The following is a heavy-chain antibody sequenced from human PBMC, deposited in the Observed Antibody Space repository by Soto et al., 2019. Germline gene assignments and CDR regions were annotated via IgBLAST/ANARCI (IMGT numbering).Heavy chain of an antibody. CDR1: GFTFSSYE. J-gene: IGHJ4*02. CDR2: ISSSGSTI. V-gene: IGHV3-48*03. D-gene: IGHD2-21*02. Sequence: PGGSLRLSCAASGFTFSSYEMNWVRQAPGKGLEWVSYISSSGSTIYYADSVKGRFTISRDNAKNSLYLQMNSLRAEDTAVYYCARAPEYCGGDCLRYYFDYWGQGTLVTVSS. CDR3: ARAPEYCGGDCLRYYFDY.